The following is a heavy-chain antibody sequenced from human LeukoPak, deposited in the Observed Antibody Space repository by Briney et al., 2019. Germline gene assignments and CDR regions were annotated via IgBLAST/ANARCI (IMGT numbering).Heavy chain of an antibody. V-gene: IGHV4-31*03. CDR3: ARGNDGDYAIDY. D-gene: IGHD4-17*01. CDR1: GGSNSSGGYY. Sequence: SESLSQTCTVSGGSNSSGGYYWSWIREKPGKGQEGIGYIYYSGSTYYNPSLKSRVTISVDTSQNQFSLKLSSVTAADTAVYYCARGNDGDYAIDYWGQGTLVTVSS. J-gene: IGHJ4*02. CDR2: IYYSGST.